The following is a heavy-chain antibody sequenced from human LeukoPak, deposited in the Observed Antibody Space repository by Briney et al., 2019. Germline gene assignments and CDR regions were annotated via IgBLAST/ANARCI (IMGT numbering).Heavy chain of an antibody. D-gene: IGHD3-22*01. J-gene: IGHJ3*02. V-gene: IGHV1-2*02. Sequence: ASVKVSCKASGYTFTGYYIHWVRQAPGQGLEWMGWINPNSGDTNYAQEFQGRVTMTRDTSISTAYMELSRLGSDDTAVYYCARGRYYYDSSGLDPFHIWGQGTMVTVSS. CDR2: INPNSGDT. CDR3: ARGRYYYDSSGLDPFHI. CDR1: GYTFTGYY.